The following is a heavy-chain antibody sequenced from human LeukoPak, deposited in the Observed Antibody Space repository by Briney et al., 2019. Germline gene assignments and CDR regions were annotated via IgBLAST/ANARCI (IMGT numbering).Heavy chain of an antibody. CDR1: GFTFSSYS. CDR2: ISSSSSYI. J-gene: IGHJ3*02. V-gene: IGHV3-21*04. CDR3: ARGPSGLYEGYAFDI. Sequence: GGSLRLSCAASGFTFSSYSMNWVRQAPGKGLEWVSSISSSSSYIYYADSVKGRFTISRDNAKNSLYLQMNSLRAEDTALYHCARGPSGLYEGYAFDIWGQGTMVTVSS. D-gene: IGHD1-26*01.